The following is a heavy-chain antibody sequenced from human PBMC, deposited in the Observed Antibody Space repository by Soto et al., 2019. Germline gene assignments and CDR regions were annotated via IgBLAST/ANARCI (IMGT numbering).Heavy chain of an antibody. CDR1: GGSISSSSYF. V-gene: IGHV4-61*01. CDR2: IFYSGST. J-gene: IGHJ5*02. Sequence: ETLSLTGTGSGGSISSSSYFWSWIRQPPGKGLEWIGYIFYSGSTNYNPSLTSRVTISVDTSKNQFSLKLSSVTAADTAVYYCERLGAYYRYLDHWGPGTLVTSPQ. CDR3: ERLGAYYRYLDH. D-gene: IGHD2-21*01.